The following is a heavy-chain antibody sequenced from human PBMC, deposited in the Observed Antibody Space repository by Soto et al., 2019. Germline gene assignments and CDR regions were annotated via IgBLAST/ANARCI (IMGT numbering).Heavy chain of an antibody. Sequence: GGSLRLSCAASGFTFSSYGMHWVRQAPGKGLEWVAVISYDGSNKYYADSVKGRFTISRDNSKNTLYLQMNSLRAEDTAVYYCARDIDNRDYYYGLDVWGQGTTVTVSS. D-gene: IGHD1-20*01. V-gene: IGHV3-30*03. CDR2: ISYDGSNK. CDR1: GFTFSSYG. J-gene: IGHJ6*02. CDR3: ARDIDNRDYYYGLDV.